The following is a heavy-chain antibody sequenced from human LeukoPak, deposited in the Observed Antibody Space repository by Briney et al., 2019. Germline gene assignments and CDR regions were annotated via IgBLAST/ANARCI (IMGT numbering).Heavy chain of an antibody. Sequence: GGSLRLSCAASGFIFNTYGMHWVRQAPGKGLEWVAFIRYDGSIENYADSVKGRFTISRDNSRNTLYVQLNSLRAEDTAVYYCAKGRGYNYYMDVWGKGTTVTISS. CDR2: IRYDGSIE. CDR1: GFIFNTYG. V-gene: IGHV3-30*02. D-gene: IGHD3-10*01. CDR3: AKGRGYNYYMDV. J-gene: IGHJ6*03.